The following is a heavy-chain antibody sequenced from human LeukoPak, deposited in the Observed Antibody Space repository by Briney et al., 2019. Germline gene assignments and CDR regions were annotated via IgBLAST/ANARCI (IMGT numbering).Heavy chain of an antibody. J-gene: IGHJ4*02. V-gene: IGHV3-23*01. CDR1: GFTFSSYA. Sequence: PGGSLRLSCAASGFTFSSYAMSWVRQAPGKGLEWVSTISGSGSNTYYADSVKGRFTISRDNSKNTLYLQMNSLRAEDTAVYYCARGPLIAAAGTWWGQGTLVTVSS. CDR2: ISGSGSNT. D-gene: IGHD6-13*01. CDR3: ARGPLIAAAGTW.